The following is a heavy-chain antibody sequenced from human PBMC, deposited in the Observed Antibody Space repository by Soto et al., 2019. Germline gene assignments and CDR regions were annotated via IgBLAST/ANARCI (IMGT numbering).Heavy chain of an antibody. J-gene: IGHJ6*02. CDR3: AADSSSWYYYYGMVV. CDR2: IVVGSGNT. Sequence: SVKVSCKASGFTFTSSAVQWVRQARGQRLEWIGWIVVGSGNTNYAQKFQERVTITRDMSTSTAYMELSSLRSEDTAVYYCAADSSSWYYYYGMVVWGQGTTVTVSS. V-gene: IGHV1-58*01. CDR1: GFTFTSSA. D-gene: IGHD6-13*01.